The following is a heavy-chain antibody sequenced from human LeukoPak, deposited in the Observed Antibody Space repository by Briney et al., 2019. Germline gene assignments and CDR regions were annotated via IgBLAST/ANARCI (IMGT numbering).Heavy chain of an antibody. Sequence: ASVKVSCKASGYTFTSYYMHWVRQAPGQGLEWMGLINPTGGSTGYAQKFQGRVTMTRDMSTSTAYMELSSLRSDDTAVYYCARVIRLYYYYYMDVWGKGTTVTVSS. CDR3: ARVIRLYYYYYMDV. CDR2: INPTGGST. CDR1: GYTFTSYY. J-gene: IGHJ6*03. V-gene: IGHV1-46*01.